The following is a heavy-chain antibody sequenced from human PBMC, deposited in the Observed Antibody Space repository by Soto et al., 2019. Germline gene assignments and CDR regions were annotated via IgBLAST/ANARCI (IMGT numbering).Heavy chain of an antibody. D-gene: IGHD6-13*01. CDR1: GFSLSTSEVG. V-gene: IGHV2-70*18. CDR2: IDWDDDE. Sequence: SGPTLVNPTQTLTLTYTFSGFSLSTSEVGVGWVRQSPGKALEWLARIDWDDDEYYSTSLKTRLTISKDTSKNLVVLTMTNMDPTDTATYYCARTLGSSTLDYWGQGTLVTVSS. CDR3: ARTLGSSTLDY. J-gene: IGHJ4*02.